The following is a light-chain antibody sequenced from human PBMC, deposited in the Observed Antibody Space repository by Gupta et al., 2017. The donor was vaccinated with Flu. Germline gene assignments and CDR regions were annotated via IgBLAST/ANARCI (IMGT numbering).Light chain of an antibody. V-gene: IGKV3-20*01. J-gene: IGKJ1*01. CDR1: QSVNSNY. CDR2: GAS. Sequence: GTLSLSPGERATLSCRASQSVNSNYLAWYKQTPGQAPRLLIYGASNRATGIPDRFSGSGSGTDFSLTISRLEPEDSAVYYCQQCGTSQWTFGQGTKVEVK. CDR3: QQCGTSQWT.